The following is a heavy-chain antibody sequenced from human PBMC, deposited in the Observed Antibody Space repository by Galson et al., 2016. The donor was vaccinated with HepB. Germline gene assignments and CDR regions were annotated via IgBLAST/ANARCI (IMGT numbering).Heavy chain of an antibody. J-gene: IGHJ6*04. CDR2: ITSDNNNT. CDR1: GDIFTTYS. V-gene: IGHV1-18*01. D-gene: IGHD3-10*01. CDR3: ARARFGSVSYHKYYYYGMDV. Sequence: SVKVSCKASGDIFTTYSISWVRQAPGQGLEWLGWITSDNNNTTYAQKVQDRVSMTTDSSTGTAYMELRSLRSDDTAIYYCARARFGSVSYHKYYYYGMDVWGEGTTVIVSS.